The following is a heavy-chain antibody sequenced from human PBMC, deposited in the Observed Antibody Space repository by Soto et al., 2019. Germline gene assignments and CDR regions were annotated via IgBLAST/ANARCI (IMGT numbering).Heavy chain of an antibody. CDR3: TKSRRGILMVYGFGGMDV. D-gene: IGHD2-8*01. Sequence: GGSLRLSCAASGFTVNSHAMSWVRQAPGKGLEWVASISGSGDGTYYGDSVKGRFTISRDSSSSTLYLQMDNLRGEDTAVYFCTKSRRGILMVYGFGGMDVWGQGTTVTVSS. CDR2: ISGSGDGT. CDR1: GFTVNSHA. J-gene: IGHJ6*02. V-gene: IGHV3-23*01.